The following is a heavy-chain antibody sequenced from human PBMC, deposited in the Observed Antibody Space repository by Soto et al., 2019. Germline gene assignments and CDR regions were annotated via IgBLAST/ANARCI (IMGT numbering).Heavy chain of an antibody. D-gene: IGHD3-16*02. CDR2: IYYSGST. Sequence: QVQLQESGPGLVKPSQTLSLTCTVSGGSISSGGYYWSWIRQHPGKGLEWIGYIYYSGSTYYNPSLKGRVTISVDTSKNQFSLKLSSVTAADTAVYYCARGLAVWGSYRPYYFDYWGQGTLVTVSS. J-gene: IGHJ4*02. V-gene: IGHV4-31*03. CDR1: GGSISSGGYY. CDR3: ARGLAVWGSYRPYYFDY.